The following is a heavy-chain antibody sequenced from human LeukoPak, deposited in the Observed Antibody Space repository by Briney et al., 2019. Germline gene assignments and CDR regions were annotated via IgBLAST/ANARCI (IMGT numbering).Heavy chain of an antibody. J-gene: IGHJ5*02. D-gene: IGHD2-2*01. CDR2: TYYRSTWYN. CDR3: ARRLTQYDCFDP. CDR1: GDSVSSNSAA. Sequence: SQTLSLTYAISGDSVSSNSAAWNWIRQSPSRGLEWLGRTYYRSTWYNDYAVSVRGRITVNPDTSKSQFSLHPNSVTPEDTAVYYCARRLTQYDCFDPWGQGILVTVSS. V-gene: IGHV6-1*01.